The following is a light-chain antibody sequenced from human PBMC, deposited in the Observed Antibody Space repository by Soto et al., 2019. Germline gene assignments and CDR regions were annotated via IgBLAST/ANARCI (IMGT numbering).Light chain of an antibody. CDR1: QSVRSN. CDR2: GAS. CDR3: QQYNNWQT. Sequence: EVVMTQYPATLSVSPGERVTLSCRASQSVRSNLAWYQQKPGQAPRLLIYGASTRATGIPARFSGSGSGTEFTLTISSLQSEDFAVYYCQQYNNWQTFGQGTKVDIK. J-gene: IGKJ1*01. V-gene: IGKV3-15*01.